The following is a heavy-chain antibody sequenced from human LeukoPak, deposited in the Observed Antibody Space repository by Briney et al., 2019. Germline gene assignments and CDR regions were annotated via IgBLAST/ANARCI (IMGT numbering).Heavy chain of an antibody. J-gene: IGHJ6*03. CDR3: ARGPNVYGNSSGLIRDYYYYMDV. CDR1: GFTFSSYS. Sequence: GGSLRLSCAASGFTFSSYSMNWVRQAPGKGLEWVAVIPYDGSNKYNADSVKGRFTISRGNSKNTLYLQMNSLRAEDTAVYYCARGPNVYGNSSGLIRDYYYYMDVWGKGTTVTVSS. V-gene: IGHV3-30*03. D-gene: IGHD6-6*01. CDR2: IPYDGSNK.